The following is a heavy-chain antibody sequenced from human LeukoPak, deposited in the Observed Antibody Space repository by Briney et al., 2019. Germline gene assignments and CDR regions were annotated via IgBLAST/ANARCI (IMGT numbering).Heavy chain of an antibody. CDR2: IYTSGST. V-gene: IGHV4-4*07. CDR1: GGSISSYY. Sequence: PSETLSLTCTVSGGSISSYYWSWIRQPAGKGLEWIGRIYTSGSTNYNPSLKSRVTMSVDTSKNQFSLKLSSVTAADTAVYYCARRGFCSGGTCLTFDLWGQGTLVTVSS. J-gene: IGHJ4*02. CDR3: ARRGFCSGGTCLTFDL. D-gene: IGHD2-15*01.